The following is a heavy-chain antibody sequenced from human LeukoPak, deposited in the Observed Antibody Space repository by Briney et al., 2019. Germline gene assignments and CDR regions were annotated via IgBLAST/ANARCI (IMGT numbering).Heavy chain of an antibody. V-gene: IGHV3-15*01. Sequence: GGSLRLSCAVSGFTSSNAWMSWVRQAPGKGLEWVGRIKSKTDGGTSDYAAPVKGRFTISRDDSKNTLYLQMNSLKTEDTAVYYCAKILDRTGTTYGFDIWGQGTMVSVSS. J-gene: IGHJ3*02. CDR2: IKSKTDGGTS. D-gene: IGHD1-1*01. CDR3: AKILDRTGTTYGFDI. CDR1: GFTSSNAW.